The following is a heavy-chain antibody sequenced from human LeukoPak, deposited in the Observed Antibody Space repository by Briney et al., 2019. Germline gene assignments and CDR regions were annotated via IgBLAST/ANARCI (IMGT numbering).Heavy chain of an antibody. CDR1: GFTFSGYG. CDR3: AKDPGYSSTWFSHLDY. J-gene: IGHJ4*02. V-gene: IGHV3-30*02. CDR2: IRYDGSDK. D-gene: IGHD6-13*01. Sequence: GGSLRPSCAASGFTFSGYGMHWVRQAPGKGLEWMVFIRYDGSDKYHADSVKGRFTISRDNSRNTLYLQMNSLRPDDTAVYYCAKDPGYSSTWFSHLDYWGQGTLVAVSS.